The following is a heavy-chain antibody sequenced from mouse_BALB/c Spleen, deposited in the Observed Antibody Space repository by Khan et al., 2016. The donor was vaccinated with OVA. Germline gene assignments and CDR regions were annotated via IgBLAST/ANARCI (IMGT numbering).Heavy chain of an antibody. CDR2: INPSTGNT. Sequence: QVHVKQSGAELAKPGASVKMSCKASGYTFINYWILWVKQRPGQGLEWIGYINPSTGNTEYNQNFKDKATLTADKSSSTAYMQLSSLTSEDSAVYYCARSGLRWDFDYWGQGTTLTVSS. J-gene: IGHJ2*01. D-gene: IGHD1-1*01. CDR3: ARSGLRWDFDY. V-gene: IGHV1-7*01. CDR1: GYTFINYW.